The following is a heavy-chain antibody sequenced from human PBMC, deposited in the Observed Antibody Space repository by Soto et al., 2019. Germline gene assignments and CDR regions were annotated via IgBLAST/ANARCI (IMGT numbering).Heavy chain of an antibody. D-gene: IGHD2-21*02. J-gene: IGHJ6*02. Sequence: QITLKESGPTLVKPTQTLTLTCTFSAFSLSTGGVGVGWIRQPPGKALEWLALIYWDDDKRYSPSLRSRLTITKDTSKKQVVLTMTNMDPVDTATYYCIQSRGGGDCLQSYASYYYYGMDVWGQGTTVTVSS. CDR1: AFSLSTGGVG. CDR3: IQSRGGGDCLQSYASYYYYGMDV. V-gene: IGHV2-5*02. CDR2: IYWDDDK.